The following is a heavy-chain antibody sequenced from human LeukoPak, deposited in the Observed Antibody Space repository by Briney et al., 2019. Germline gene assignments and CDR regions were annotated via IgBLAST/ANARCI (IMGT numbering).Heavy chain of an antibody. D-gene: IGHD2-21*02. V-gene: IGHV1-69*13. CDR2: IIPIFGTA. CDR3: ARADRYRGGDCYSPDY. CDR1: GGTFSSYA. J-gene: IGHJ4*02. Sequence: SVKVSCKASGGTFSSYAISWVRQAPGQGLEWMGGIIPIFGTANYAQKFQGRVTITADESTSTAYMELSSLRSEDTAVYYCARADRYRGGDCYSPDYWGQGTLVTVSS.